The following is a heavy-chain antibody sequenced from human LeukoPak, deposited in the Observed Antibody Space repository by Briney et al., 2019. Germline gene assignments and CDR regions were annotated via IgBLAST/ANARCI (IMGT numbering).Heavy chain of an antibody. Sequence: PGGSLRLSCAAYGFTFSSYEMNWVRQAPGKGLEWLSYTSSSGSTIYYADSVKGRFTISRDNAKNSLYLQMNGLRAEDTAVYYCATVGLSGYYDSSGYYYFDYWGQGTLVTVSS. V-gene: IGHV3-48*03. J-gene: IGHJ4*02. CDR3: ATVGLSGYYDSSGYYYFDY. D-gene: IGHD3-22*01. CDR1: GFTFSSYE. CDR2: TSSSGSTI.